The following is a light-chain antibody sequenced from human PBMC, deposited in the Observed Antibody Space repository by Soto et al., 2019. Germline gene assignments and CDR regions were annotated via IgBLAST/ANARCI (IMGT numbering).Light chain of an antibody. J-gene: IGKJ1*01. V-gene: IGKV1-5*03. CDR3: QHYKSYPWT. CDR2: KAS. Sequence: DIQMTQSPSTLSASVGGRVTITCRASQSIDSWLAWYQQKPGKAPKLLMYKASSLESGVPSRFSGSGSETEFTLTISSLQPDDFATYYCQHYKSYPWTFGQGTKVDIK. CDR1: QSIDSW.